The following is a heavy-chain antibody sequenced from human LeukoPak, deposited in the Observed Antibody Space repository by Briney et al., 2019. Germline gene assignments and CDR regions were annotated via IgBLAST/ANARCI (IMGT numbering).Heavy chain of an antibody. V-gene: IGHV3-33*01. D-gene: IGHD2-15*01. CDR1: GFTFSSSG. Sequence: GGSLRLSCAASGFTFSSSGMHWVRQAPGKGLEWVSVILYNGSNKYYADSVKGRFTISRDNSKNTLYLQMNSLRVEDTAVYYCARAGGYCSGGSCYRGYSWFDPWGQGTLVTVSS. CDR3: ARAGGYCSGGSCYRGYSWFDP. CDR2: ILYNGSNK. J-gene: IGHJ5*02.